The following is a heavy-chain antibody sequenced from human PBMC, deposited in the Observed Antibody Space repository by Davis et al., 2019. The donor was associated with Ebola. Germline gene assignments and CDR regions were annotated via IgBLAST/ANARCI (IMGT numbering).Heavy chain of an antibody. CDR1: GFTFSDYY. J-gene: IGHJ3*01. V-gene: IGHV3-11*06. CDR3: ARDLVTSTGGAFEV. CDR2: IFSSTTYT. D-gene: IGHD1-14*01. Sequence: PGGSLRLSCAASGFTFSDYYMSWIRQAPGKGLEWVSYIFSSTTYTRYADSVKGRFTISRDNAKTSLYLQMNSLRAEDTAVYYCARDLVTSTGGAFEVWGQGTVVTVSS.